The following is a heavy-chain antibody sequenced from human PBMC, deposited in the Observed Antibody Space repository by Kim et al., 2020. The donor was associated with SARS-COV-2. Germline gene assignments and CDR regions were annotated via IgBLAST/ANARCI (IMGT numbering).Heavy chain of an antibody. Sequence: GGSLRLSCAASGFSFSNYAMTWVRQAPGKGLQWVSGIGATGDTTDYAESVKGRFTISRDSSKNTLYLQMNSLTGDDTAVYYCARLRRGYSHGASYSLDVWGQGTTVTVSS. V-gene: IGHV3-23*01. D-gene: IGHD5-18*01. CDR1: GFSFSNYA. J-gene: IGHJ6*02. CDR3: ARLRRGYSHGASYSLDV. CDR2: IGATGDTT.